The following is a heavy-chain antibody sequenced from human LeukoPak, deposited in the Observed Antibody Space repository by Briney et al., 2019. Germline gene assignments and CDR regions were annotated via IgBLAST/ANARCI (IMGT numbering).Heavy chain of an antibody. CDR1: GYTFTSYG. J-gene: IGHJ4*02. CDR2: ISAYNGNT. V-gene: IGHV1-18*01. Sequence: ASVKVSCKASGYTFTSYGISWVRQAPGQGLEWMGWISAYNGNTNYTPKLQGRVTMTTDTSTSTAYMELRSLRSDDTAVYYCARDRLTYYSGSGSDFWGQGTLVTVSS. CDR3: ARDRLTYYSGSGSDF. D-gene: IGHD3-10*01.